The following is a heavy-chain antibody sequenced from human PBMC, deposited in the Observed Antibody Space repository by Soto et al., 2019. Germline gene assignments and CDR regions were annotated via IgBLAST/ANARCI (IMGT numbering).Heavy chain of an antibody. CDR3: ARKATVTTCFDY. Sequence: SETLSLTCTVSGGSISSSSYYWGWIRQPPGKGLEWIGSIYYSGSTYYNPSLKSRVTISVDTSKNQFSLKLSSVTAADTAVYYCARKATVTTCFDYWGQGTLVTVS. J-gene: IGHJ4*02. CDR2: IYYSGST. CDR1: GGSISSSSYY. V-gene: IGHV4-39*07. D-gene: IGHD4-17*01.